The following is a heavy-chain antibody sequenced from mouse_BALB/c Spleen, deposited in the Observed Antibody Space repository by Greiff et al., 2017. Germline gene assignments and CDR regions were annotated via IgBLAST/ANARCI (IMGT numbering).Heavy chain of an antibody. J-gene: IGHJ4*01. D-gene: IGHD2-4*01. CDR1: GFTFSSFG. CDR3: ARGLRRSYAMDY. CDR2: ISSGSSTI. V-gene: IGHV5-17*02. Sequence: EVQLVESGGGLVQPGGSRKLSCAASGFTFSSFGMHWVRQAPEKGLEWVAYISSGSSTIYYADTVKGRFTISRDNPKNTLFLQMTSLRSEDTAMYYCARGLRRSYAMDYWGQGTSVTVSS.